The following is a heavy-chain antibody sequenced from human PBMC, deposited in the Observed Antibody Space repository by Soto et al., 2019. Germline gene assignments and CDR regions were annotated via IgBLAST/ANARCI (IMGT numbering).Heavy chain of an antibody. CDR3: ATRITGFGVLIPPFDP. V-gene: IGHV4-59*02. J-gene: IGHJ5*02. Sequence: PSETLSLTCFVAGGYGTAHHGSWIRQLPGQGLEWIAYTSYTGNTNYNPSLKSRVTMSVDTSKKQFSLRLSSVTAADTAIYYCATRITGFGVLIPPFDPWGQGTQVTVSS. CDR1: GGYGTAHH. CDR2: TSYTGNT. D-gene: IGHD3-3*01.